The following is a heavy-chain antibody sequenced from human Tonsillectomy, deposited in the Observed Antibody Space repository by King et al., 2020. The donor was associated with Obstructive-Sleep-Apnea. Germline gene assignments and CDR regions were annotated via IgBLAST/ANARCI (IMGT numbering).Heavy chain of an antibody. V-gene: IGHV3-15*01. CDR3: TTGAAGN. J-gene: IGHJ4*02. Sequence: QLVQSVGGLVKPGGSLRLPWGASGLTFSYAWMGLVRRAPWKGLEWVGLIKRKPDGGTTDYAAPVKGRFTISRDDSKNTLFLQMNSLKTEDTAVYYCTTGAAGNWGQGTLVTVSS. CDR2: IKRKPDGGTT. D-gene: IGHD6-13*01. CDR1: GLTFSYAW.